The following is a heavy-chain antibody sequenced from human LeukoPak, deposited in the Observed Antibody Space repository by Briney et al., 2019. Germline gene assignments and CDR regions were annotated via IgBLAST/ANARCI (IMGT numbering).Heavy chain of an antibody. CDR1: GASISSYY. Sequence: SETLSLTCTVSGASISSYYWSWIRQPPGKGLEWIGYIYYSGSTNYNPALKSRVTISEDTSKNQISLKLSSVTAADTAVYYCARVRGYYDSSGYDYWGQGTLVTVST. CDR3: ARVRGYYDSSGYDY. D-gene: IGHD3-22*01. CDR2: IYYSGST. J-gene: IGHJ4*02. V-gene: IGHV4-59*01.